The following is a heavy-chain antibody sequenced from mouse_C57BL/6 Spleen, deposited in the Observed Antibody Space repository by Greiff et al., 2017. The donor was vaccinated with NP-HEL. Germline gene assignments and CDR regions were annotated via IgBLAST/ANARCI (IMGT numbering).Heavy chain of an antibody. J-gene: IGHJ1*03. CDR3: ARATYGSSYGYFDV. V-gene: IGHV1-81*01. Sequence: QVQLPQSGAELARPGASVKLSCKASGYTFTSYGISWVTQRTGQGLEWIGEIYPRSGNPYYNAKFKGKATLTADNSSSTAYMELRSLTSEDSAVYFCARATYGSSYGYFDVWGTGTTVTVSS. D-gene: IGHD1-1*01. CDR2: IYPRSGNP. CDR1: GYTFTSYG.